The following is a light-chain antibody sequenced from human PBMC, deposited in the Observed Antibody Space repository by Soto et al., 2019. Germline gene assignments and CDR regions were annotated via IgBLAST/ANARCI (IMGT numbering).Light chain of an antibody. J-gene: IGKJ5*01. Sequence: EIVLTQSPGTLSLSPGERATLSCRASQSVSSSYLAWYQQKPGLAPRLLVYGASSRATGIPDKFGGSGSGTDFTLTISRLEPEDFAVYYCQQYGSPPITFGQGTRLEIK. CDR2: GAS. V-gene: IGKV3-20*01. CDR3: QQYGSPPIT. CDR1: QSVSSSY.